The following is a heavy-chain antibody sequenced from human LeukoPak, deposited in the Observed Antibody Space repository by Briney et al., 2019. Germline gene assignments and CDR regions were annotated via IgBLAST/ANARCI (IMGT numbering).Heavy chain of an antibody. CDR1: GGSISSYY. CDR3: AGLRRAVAGFDY. CDR2: IYYSGST. D-gene: IGHD6-19*01. Sequence: SETLSLTCTVSGGSISSYYWSWIRQPPGKGLEWIGYIYYSGSTNYNPSLKSRVTIAVDTSKNQFSLKLSSVTAADTAVYYCAGLRRAVAGFDYWGQGTLVTVSS. J-gene: IGHJ4*02. V-gene: IGHV4-59*08.